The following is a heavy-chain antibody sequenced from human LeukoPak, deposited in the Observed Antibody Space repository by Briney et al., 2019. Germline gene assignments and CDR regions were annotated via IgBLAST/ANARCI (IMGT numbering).Heavy chain of an antibody. J-gene: IGHJ4*02. V-gene: IGHV4-59*08. D-gene: IGHD3-22*01. CDR2: IYYSGST. CDR3: ARHKHYYDSSGFGY. CDR1: GGSISSYY. Sequence: SETLSLTCAVSGGSISSYYWSWIRQPPGKGLEWIGYIYYSGSTNYNPSLKSRVTISVDPSKNQFSLKLSSVTAADTAVYYCARHKHYYDSSGFGYWGQGTLVTVSS.